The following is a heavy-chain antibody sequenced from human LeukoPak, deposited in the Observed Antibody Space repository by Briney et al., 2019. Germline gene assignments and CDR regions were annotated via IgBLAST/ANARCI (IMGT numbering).Heavy chain of an antibody. D-gene: IGHD2-15*01. Sequence: GASLQISCKGSGSIFTSYWIGWVRQLPGKGLEWMGIIYPGDSDTRYSPSFQGQVTISADKSISTAYLQWSSLKASDTAMYYCASATVVVVAATGRHDAFDIWGQGTMVTVSS. CDR2: IYPGDSDT. V-gene: IGHV5-51*01. CDR3: ASATVVVVAATGRHDAFDI. J-gene: IGHJ3*02. CDR1: GSIFTSYW.